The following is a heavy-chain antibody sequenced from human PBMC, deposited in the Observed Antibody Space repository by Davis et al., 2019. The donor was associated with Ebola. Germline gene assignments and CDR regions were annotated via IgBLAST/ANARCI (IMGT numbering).Heavy chain of an antibody. J-gene: IGHJ4*02. CDR1: GHTLTSYA. Sequence: SVKVSCKAVGHTLTSYAMTWVRQAPGQGLEWMGGIIPVFRTAHYAQKFQGRVTITADESTRTAYMELNGLSSEDTAVYYCAHLGPQRYCSGGGCHGYLDYWGQGTLVTVSS. CDR3: AHLGPQRYCSGGGCHGYLDY. CDR2: IIPVFRTA. D-gene: IGHD2-15*01. V-gene: IGHV1-69*13.